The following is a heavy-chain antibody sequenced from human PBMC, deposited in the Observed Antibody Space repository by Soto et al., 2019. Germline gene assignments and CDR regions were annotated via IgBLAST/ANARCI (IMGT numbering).Heavy chain of an antibody. CDR2: ISSSSSYI. CDR1: GVTFSSHS. D-gene: IGHD6-19*01. Sequence: GGSLRLCCAASGVTFSSHSMNWVRQAPGKGLEWVSSISSSSSYIYYADSVKGRFTISRDNAKNSLYLQMNSLRAEDTAVYYCARDLSSGYRLSYWGQGTLVTVSS. CDR3: ARDLSSGYRLSY. V-gene: IGHV3-21*01. J-gene: IGHJ4*02.